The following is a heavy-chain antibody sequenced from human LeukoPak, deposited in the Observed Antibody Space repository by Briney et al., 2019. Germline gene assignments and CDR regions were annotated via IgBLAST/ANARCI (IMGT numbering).Heavy chain of an antibody. CDR3: ATATIIWGSYRSWLDT. D-gene: IGHD3-16*02. CDR1: GKSLTRVS. J-gene: IGHJ5*02. Sequence: GASVKVSCKVSGKSLTRVSIHWVRQSPGQGLEWTGVLGPEHGGRLYAQTFQGRVTMTEDASTDTAYMELNRLRSEDTAVYYCATATIIWGSYRSWLDTWGQGTLVTVSS. CDR2: LGPEHGGR. V-gene: IGHV1-24*01.